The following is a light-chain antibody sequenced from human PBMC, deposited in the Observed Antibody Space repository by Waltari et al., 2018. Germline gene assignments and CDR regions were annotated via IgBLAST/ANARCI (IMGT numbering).Light chain of an antibody. J-gene: IGKJ1*01. CDR1: QYISNY. CDR3: QQYFNYPRT. CDR2: EAS. Sequence: AFRMTQSPSSLSASTGDRVTLTCRASQYISNYLAWFQQRPGKAPKLLIYEASTLQRGVPSRFSGSGSGTDFTLTITSLQSDDFATYYCQQYFNYPRTFGQGTRVEIE. V-gene: IGKV1-8*01.